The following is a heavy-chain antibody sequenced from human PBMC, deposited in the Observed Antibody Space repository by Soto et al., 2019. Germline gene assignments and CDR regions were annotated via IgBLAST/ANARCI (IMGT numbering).Heavy chain of an antibody. Sequence: SETLSLTFLVTGCAVSSGSYDGSWIRQPPGKGLEWIGYIYYSGGTTYNPSLKSRVTMSVDTSKNQFSLKLNSVTAADTAVYYCARDHRIAVAGIWFDPWGQGTLVTVSS. D-gene: IGHD6-19*01. J-gene: IGHJ5*02. CDR1: GCAVSSGSYD. V-gene: IGHV4-61*01. CDR3: ARDHRIAVAGIWFDP. CDR2: IYYSGGT.